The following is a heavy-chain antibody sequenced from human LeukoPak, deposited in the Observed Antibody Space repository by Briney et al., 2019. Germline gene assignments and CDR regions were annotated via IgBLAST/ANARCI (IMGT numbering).Heavy chain of an antibody. CDR1: GGTFSSYA. Sequence: ASVKVSCKXSGGTFSSYAISWVRQAPGQGLEWMGGIIPIFGTANYAQKFQGRVTITTDESTSTAYMELSSLRSEDTAVYYCARVEMATIGQAGVFDYWGQGILVTVSS. CDR3: ARVEMATIGQAGVFDY. J-gene: IGHJ4*02. D-gene: IGHD5-24*01. V-gene: IGHV1-69*05. CDR2: IIPIFGTA.